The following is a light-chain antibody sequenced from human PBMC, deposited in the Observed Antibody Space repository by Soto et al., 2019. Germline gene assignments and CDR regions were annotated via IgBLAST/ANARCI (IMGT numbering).Light chain of an antibody. CDR1: QSVNSNF. J-gene: IGKJ1*01. CDR3: QQYGSSPAT. CDR2: GAS. Sequence: ESVLTQAPATLFMSPRERASLFCRASQSVNSNFLAWYQQRPGQAPRLLVFGASSRATGIPERFSGSGSGTDFALTISRLEPEDFAVYYCQQYGSSPATFGQGTKVDIK. V-gene: IGKV3-20*01.